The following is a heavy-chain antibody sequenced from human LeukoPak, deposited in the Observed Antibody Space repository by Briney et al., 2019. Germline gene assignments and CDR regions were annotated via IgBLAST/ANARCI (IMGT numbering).Heavy chain of an antibody. D-gene: IGHD5-12*01. Sequence: SETLSLTCTVSGASMSTRGYYWGWIRQPPGKGLEWIGTIYYSGSTYYNPSLKGRVTISVDTSKNQFSLKLSSVAAADTAMYYCASERGYHANWGQGTLVTVSS. CDR3: ASERGYHAN. CDR2: IYYSGST. J-gene: IGHJ4*02. V-gene: IGHV4-39*07. CDR1: GASMSTRGYY.